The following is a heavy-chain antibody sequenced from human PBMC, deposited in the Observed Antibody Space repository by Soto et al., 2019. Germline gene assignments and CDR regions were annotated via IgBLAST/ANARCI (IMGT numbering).Heavy chain of an antibody. V-gene: IGHV3-23*01. J-gene: IGHJ4*02. D-gene: IGHD6-19*01. CDR1: GLTFSSYA. CDR3: AGRITVAGTLAY. Sequence: EVQLLESGGGLVQPGGSLRLSCAASGLTFSSYAMSWVRQAPGKGLEWVSAISGSGGSTFYADSVKGRFTIFRDNSKNTLFLQMNSLRAEDTAVYYCAGRITVAGTLAYWGQGTLVTVSS. CDR2: ISGSGGST.